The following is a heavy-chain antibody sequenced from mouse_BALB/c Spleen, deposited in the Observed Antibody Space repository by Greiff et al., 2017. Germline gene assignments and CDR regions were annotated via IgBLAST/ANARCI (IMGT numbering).Heavy chain of an antibody. CDR3: ARDCGSSYNFDV. CDR1: GFNIKDTY. CDR2: IDPANGNT. Sequence: VQLQQSGAELVKPGASVKLSCTASGFNIKDTYMHWVKQRPAQGLEWIGRIDPANGNTKYDPKFQGKATITADTSSNTAYLQLSSLTSEDTAVYYCARDCGSSYNFDVWGAGTTVTVAS. D-gene: IGHD1-1*01. J-gene: IGHJ1*01. V-gene: IGHV14-3*02.